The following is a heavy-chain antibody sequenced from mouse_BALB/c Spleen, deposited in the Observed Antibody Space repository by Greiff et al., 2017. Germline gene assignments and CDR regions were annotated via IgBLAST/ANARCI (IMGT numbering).Heavy chain of an antibody. V-gene: IGHV1-15*01. CDR3: TRLWFAY. CDR1: GYTFTDYE. J-gene: IGHJ3*01. Sequence: QVQLQQSGAELVRPGASVTLSCKASGYTFTDYEMHWVKQTPVHGLEWIGAIDPETGGTAYNQKFKGKATLTADKSSSTAYMELRSLTSEDSAVYYCTRLWFAYWGQGTLVTVSA. CDR2: IDPETGGT.